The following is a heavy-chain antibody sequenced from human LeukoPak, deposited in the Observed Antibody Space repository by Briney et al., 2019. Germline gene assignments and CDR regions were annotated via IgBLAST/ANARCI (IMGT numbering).Heavy chain of an antibody. CDR1: GGSISSGGYY. CDR3: ARGFGLELQGPPDALDI. D-gene: IGHD1-7*01. J-gene: IGHJ3*02. CDR2: IYYSGST. Sequence: SQTLSLTCTVSGGSISSGGYYWSWIRQHPGKGLEWIGYIYYSGSTYYDPSLKSRVTISVDTSKNQFSLKLSSVTAADTAVYYCARGFGLELQGPPDALDIWGQGTMVTVSS. V-gene: IGHV4-31*03.